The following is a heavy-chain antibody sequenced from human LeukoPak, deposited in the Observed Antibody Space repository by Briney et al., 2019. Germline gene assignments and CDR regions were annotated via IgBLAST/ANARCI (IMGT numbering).Heavy chain of an antibody. J-gene: IGHJ4*02. V-gene: IGHV4-61*02. CDR3: ARAEAAAGTRYLGY. CDR1: GGSISSGSYY. D-gene: IGHD6-13*01. CDR2: IYTSGST. Sequence: PSETLSLTCTVSGGSISSGSYYWSWIRQPAGKGLEWIGRIYTSGSTNYNPSLKSRVTISVDTSKNQFSLKLSSVTAADTAVYYCARAEAAAGTRYLGYWGQGTLVTVSS.